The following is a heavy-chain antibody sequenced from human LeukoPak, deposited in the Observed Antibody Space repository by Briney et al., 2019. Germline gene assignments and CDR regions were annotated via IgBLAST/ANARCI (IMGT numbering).Heavy chain of an antibody. D-gene: IGHD6-19*01. CDR2: IYYSGDT. CDR3: ARHQWHYYYYMGV. J-gene: IGHJ6*03. V-gene: IGHV4-39*01. Sequence: SETLPLTCTVSSGSISSSSYYWGWIRQPPGKGLEWIGSIYYSGDTYYNPSLKSRRVTISVDTSKNQFSLRLSSVTAADTAVYYCARHQWHYYYYMGVWGKGSTVTVSS. CDR1: SGSISSSSYY.